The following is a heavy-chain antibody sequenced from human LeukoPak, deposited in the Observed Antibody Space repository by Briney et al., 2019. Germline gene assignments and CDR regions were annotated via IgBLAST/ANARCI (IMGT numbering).Heavy chain of an antibody. CDR1: GGSISSGGYS. V-gene: IGHV4-30-2*01. J-gene: IGHJ4*02. Sequence: PSQTLSLTCAVSGGSISSGGYSWSWIRQPPGKGLEWIGYIYHSGSTYYNPSLKSRVTISVDRSKNQFSLKLSSVTAADTAVYYCARSPGYYDSSGYYYVWGQGTLVTVSS. CDR2: IYHSGST. CDR3: ARSPGYYDSSGYYYV. D-gene: IGHD3-22*01.